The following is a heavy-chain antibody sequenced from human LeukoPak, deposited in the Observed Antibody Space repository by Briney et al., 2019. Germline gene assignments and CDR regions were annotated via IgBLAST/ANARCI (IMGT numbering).Heavy chain of an antibody. CDR1: GYTFTSYA. V-gene: IGHV1-3*01. CDR3: QGVEELRLGSGRSYYFDY. D-gene: IGHD3-10*01. Sequence: ASVKVSCKASGYTFTSYAMHWVRQAPGQRLEWMGWINAGNGKTKYSQKFQGRVTITRDTSASTAYMELSSLRSEDAAVYYCQGVEELRLGSGRSYYFDYWGQGTLVTVSS. CDR2: INAGNGKT. J-gene: IGHJ4*02.